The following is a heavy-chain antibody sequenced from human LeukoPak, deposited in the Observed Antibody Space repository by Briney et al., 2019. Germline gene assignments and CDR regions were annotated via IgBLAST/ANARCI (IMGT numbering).Heavy chain of an antibody. CDR3: AKDWDYYGSGSYSDY. J-gene: IGHJ4*02. CDR1: GFXFSXXX. D-gene: IGHD3-10*01. CDR2: ISGGGGST. Sequence: GGSLRLSCAASGFXFSXXXXXCVXXAPGKXXEWVSSISGGGGSTYYADPVKGRFTISRDNSKNTLYLQMNSLRAEDTAVYYCAKDWDYYGSGSYSDYWGQGTLVTVSS. V-gene: IGHV3-23*01.